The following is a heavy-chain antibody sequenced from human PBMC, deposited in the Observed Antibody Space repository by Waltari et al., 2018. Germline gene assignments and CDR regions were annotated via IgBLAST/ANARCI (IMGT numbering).Heavy chain of an antibody. CDR3: ASGTVTPNYYYGMDV. CDR2: INHSGST. CDR1: GGSFSGYY. J-gene: IGHJ6*02. D-gene: IGHD4-4*01. V-gene: IGHV4-34*01. Sequence: QVQLQQWGAGLLKPSETLSLTCAVYGGSFSGYYWSWIRQPPGKGLEWIGEINHSGSTNYNPSLKTRVTISVDTSKNQFSLKLSSVTAADTAVYYGASGTVTPNYYYGMDVWGQGTTVTVSS.